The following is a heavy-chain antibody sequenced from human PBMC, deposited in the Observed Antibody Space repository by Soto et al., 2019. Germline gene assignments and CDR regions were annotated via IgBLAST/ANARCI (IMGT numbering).Heavy chain of an antibody. V-gene: IGHV3-13*01. CDR3: ARGLGGYGDLNWFDP. J-gene: IGHJ5*02. Sequence: GGSLRLSCAASGFTFSSYDMHWVRQATGKGLEWVSAIGTAGDTYYPGSVKGRFTISRENAKNSLYLQMNSLRAGDTAVYYCARGLGGYGDLNWFDPWGQGTLVTVSS. CDR1: GFTFSSYD. D-gene: IGHD4-17*01. CDR2: IGTAGDT.